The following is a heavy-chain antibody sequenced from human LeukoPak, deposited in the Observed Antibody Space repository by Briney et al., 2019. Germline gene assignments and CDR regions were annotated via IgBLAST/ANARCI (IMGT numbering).Heavy chain of an antibody. Sequence: GGSLRLSCAASGFTFSSYGMHWVRQAPGKGLEWVAFIRHDGSKKYYADSVKGRFTISRDDSKNTVYPQMYSLRPEDTAVHYCAKASGSSAYGLDYWGQGTLVTVFS. D-gene: IGHD3-16*01. CDR1: GFTFSSYG. CDR3: AKASGSSAYGLDY. V-gene: IGHV3-30*02. J-gene: IGHJ4*02. CDR2: IRHDGSKK.